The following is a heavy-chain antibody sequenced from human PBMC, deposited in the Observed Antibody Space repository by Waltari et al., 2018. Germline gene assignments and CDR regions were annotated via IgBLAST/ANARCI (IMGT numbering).Heavy chain of an antibody. V-gene: IGHV3-30*01. CDR1: DLPSRSSP. D-gene: IGHD3-22*01. Sequence: QVQLVESGGGVVQPGRSLRLSWEASDLPSRSSPMPWVRQAPGKGREWVAVISYNARNIYYVDSVKGRFTISRDNSKKTLYLQMNSLRAEDTAVYYCARDYCDRTNCHGMDVWGQGTTVTVSS. CDR3: ARDYCDRTNCHGMDV. CDR2: ISYNARNI. J-gene: IGHJ6*02.